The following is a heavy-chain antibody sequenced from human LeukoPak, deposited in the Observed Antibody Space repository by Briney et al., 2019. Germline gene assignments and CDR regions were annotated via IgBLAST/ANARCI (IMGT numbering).Heavy chain of an antibody. V-gene: IGHV1-18*01. CDR3: ARGTQQWLVYFDN. CDR1: GYTFTSYA. Sequence: SSVKVSCKASGYTFTSYAINWVRQAPGQGLEWMGWISYLNCRTNDAQHLQDRVTMTTDTSTRTAYMELTDLRSDDTAVYYCARGTQQWLVYFDNWGQGTLVSASS. D-gene: IGHD6-19*01. J-gene: IGHJ4*02. CDR2: ISYLNCRT.